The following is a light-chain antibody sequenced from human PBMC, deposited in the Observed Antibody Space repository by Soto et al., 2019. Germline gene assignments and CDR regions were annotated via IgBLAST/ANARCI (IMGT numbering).Light chain of an antibody. CDR1: SSDIGIYNY. V-gene: IGLV2-14*01. Sequence: QSALTQPASVSGSPGQSITISCTGTSSDIGIYNYVSWYQQHPGKAPKLIIYDVSNRPSGVSNRFSGSKSDNTASLTISGLQAEDEADYYCNSYTSTSTLVVFGGGTKLTVL. CDR2: DVS. J-gene: IGLJ2*01. CDR3: NSYTSTSTLVV.